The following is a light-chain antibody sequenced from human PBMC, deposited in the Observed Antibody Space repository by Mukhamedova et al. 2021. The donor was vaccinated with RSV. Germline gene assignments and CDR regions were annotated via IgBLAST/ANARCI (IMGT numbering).Light chain of an antibody. V-gene: IGKV3-15*01. CDR2: GAS. CDR3: QHHRT. J-gene: IGKJ1*01. Sequence: PGQAPRLPIYGASTRATGIPARFSGSGSGTEFTLTISSMQSEDFAVYYCQHHRTFGQGTKVEIK.